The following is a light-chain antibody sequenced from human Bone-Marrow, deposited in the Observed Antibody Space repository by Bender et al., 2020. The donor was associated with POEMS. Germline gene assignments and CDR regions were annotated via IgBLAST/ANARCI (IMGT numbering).Light chain of an antibody. J-gene: IGLJ3*02. CDR2: EVS. Sequence: QSALTQPASVSGSPGQSITISCTGTSSDVGGYNVVSWYQQHPGKAPKLIIYEVSKRPSGVPARFSGSKSGTSASLAISDIQSEDEGDYYCSSWDDSLSGWVFGGGTKLTVL. CDR3: SSWDDSLSGWV. CDR1: SSDVGGYNV. V-gene: IGLV2-14*01.